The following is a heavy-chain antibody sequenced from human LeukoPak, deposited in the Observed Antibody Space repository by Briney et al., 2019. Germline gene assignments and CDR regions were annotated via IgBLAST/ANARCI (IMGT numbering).Heavy chain of an antibody. V-gene: IGHV4-39*01. D-gene: IGHD1-26*01. CDR2: MHYSGST. CDR3: AKNDRGRPADY. Sequence: SETLSLTCAVSGGSISSGLYYCSGIRQPPGKGLEWIVSMHYSGSTYYNPSLKSRVTISVDTSKNQYSLRLLSVTAADTSVYYCAKNDRGRPADYWGQGTLVTVSS. CDR1: GGSISSGLYY. J-gene: IGHJ4*02.